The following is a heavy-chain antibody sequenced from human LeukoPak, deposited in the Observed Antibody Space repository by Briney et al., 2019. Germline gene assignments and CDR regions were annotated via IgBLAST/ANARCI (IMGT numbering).Heavy chain of an antibody. D-gene: IGHD6-19*01. CDR3: ARTKTGYSSGWSGDLDY. J-gene: IGHJ4*02. Sequence: GGSLRLSCAASGFIFSSYAMHWVRQAPGKGLEWVSVISYDGSNKYYADPVKGRFTISRDDSKNTLYLQVNSLRAEDTAVYYCARTKTGYSSGWSGDLDYWGQGTLVTVSS. CDR1: GFIFSSYA. CDR2: ISYDGSNK. V-gene: IGHV3-30*04.